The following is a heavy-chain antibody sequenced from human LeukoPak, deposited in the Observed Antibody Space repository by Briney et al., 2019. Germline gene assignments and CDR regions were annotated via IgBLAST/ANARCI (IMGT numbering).Heavy chain of an antibody. CDR2: INPSGGST. CDR3: ARDLIKSPPGGTFDY. V-gene: IGHV1-46*01. Sequence: ASVKVSCKASGYTFTSYYMHWVRQAPGQELEWMGIINPSGGSTSYAQKFQGRVTMTRDMSTSTVYMELSSLRSEDTAVYYCARDLIKSPPGGTFDYWGQGTLVTVSS. J-gene: IGHJ4*02. CDR1: GYTFTSYY. D-gene: IGHD3-16*01.